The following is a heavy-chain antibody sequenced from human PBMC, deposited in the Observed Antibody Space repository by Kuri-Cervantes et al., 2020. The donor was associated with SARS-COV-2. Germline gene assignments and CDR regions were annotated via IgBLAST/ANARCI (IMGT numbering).Heavy chain of an antibody. CDR2: IYYSGST. D-gene: IGHD2-21*01. J-gene: IGHJ6*02. CDR1: GASISSDDYY. CDR3: ARDLWGDSYYYYGMDV. V-gene: IGHV4-30-4*01. Sequence: SQTLSLTCAVSGASISSDDYYWSWIRQPPGKGLEWIGYIYYSGSTYYNPSLKSRVSISVDTSKNRFSLNLSSVTAADTAVYYCARDLWGDSYYYYGMDVWGQGTTVTVSS.